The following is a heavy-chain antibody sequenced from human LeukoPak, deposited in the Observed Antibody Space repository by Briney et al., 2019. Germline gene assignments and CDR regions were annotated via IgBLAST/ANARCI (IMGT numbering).Heavy chain of an antibody. CDR3: ARFRTGRFDF. J-gene: IGHJ4*02. V-gene: IGHV4-30-2*01. CDR2: IYSSGST. Sequence: SETLPLTFAVSPGSITRRGYSCSWIRQPPGKGLEWIGYIYSSGSTYFNPSLKSRVTISLDMSQNQFSLKLTSVTAADTAVYYCARFRTGRFDFWGQGTLVTVSS. D-gene: IGHD1-14*01. CDR1: PGSITRRGYS.